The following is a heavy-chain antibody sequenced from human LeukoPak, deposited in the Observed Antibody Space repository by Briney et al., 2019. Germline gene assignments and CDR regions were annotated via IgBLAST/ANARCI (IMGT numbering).Heavy chain of an antibody. V-gene: IGHV4-34*01. CDR3: ARVNSYGYVVGFDY. D-gene: IGHD5-18*01. Sequence: SESLSLTCAVYGGSFSGYYWSWIRQPPGKGLEWIGEINHSGSTNYNPSLKSRVTISVDTSKNQFSLKLSSVTAADTAVHYCARVNSYGYVVGFDYWGQGTLVTVSS. J-gene: IGHJ4*02. CDR1: GGSFSGYY. CDR2: INHSGST.